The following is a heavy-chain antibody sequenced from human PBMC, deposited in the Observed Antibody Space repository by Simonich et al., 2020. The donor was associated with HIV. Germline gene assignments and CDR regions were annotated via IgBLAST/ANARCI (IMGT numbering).Heavy chain of an antibody. D-gene: IGHD2-2*01. CDR1: GGSCSGYY. Sequence: QVQLQQWGAGLLKPSETLSLTCAVYGGSCSGYYWGWFRQPPGKGLEWIGEINHSGSTNYNPSLKSRVTISVDTSKNQFSLKLSSVTAADTAVYYCARGFYQRLYYFDYWGQGTLVTVSS. J-gene: IGHJ4*02. CDR3: ARGFYQRLYYFDY. V-gene: IGHV4-34*01. CDR2: INHSGST.